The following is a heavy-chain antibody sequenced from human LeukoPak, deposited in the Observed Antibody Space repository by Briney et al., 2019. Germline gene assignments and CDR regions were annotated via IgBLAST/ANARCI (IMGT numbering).Heavy chain of an antibody. V-gene: IGHV6-1*01. J-gene: IGHJ5*02. CDR2: TYYRSKRYN. CDR1: GDSVSSSSAA. D-gene: IGHD6-13*01. Sequence: SHTLSLTCAISGDSVSSSSAAWKWIRQSPSRVLKWDGSTYYRSKRYNDYAGSVKRRIAITPDTSKNQCSLQKNSVTPEDTAVYYCASYIAAAGGDNWFDPWGQGTLVTVSS. CDR3: ASYIAAAGGDNWFDP.